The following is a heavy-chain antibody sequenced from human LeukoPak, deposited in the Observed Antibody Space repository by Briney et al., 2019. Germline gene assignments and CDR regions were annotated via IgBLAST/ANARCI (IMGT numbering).Heavy chain of an antibody. CDR1: GGSISSGDYY. V-gene: IGHV4-30-4*01. J-gene: IGHJ6*02. Sequence: SQTLSLTCTVSGGSISSGDYYWSWIRQPPGKGLEWIGYIYYSGSTYYNPSLKSRVTISVDTSKNQFSLKLSSVTAADTAVYYCARVRIYYYDSSGTWTGRPVGMDVWGQGTTVTVSS. CDR2: IYYSGST. CDR3: ARVRIYYYDSSGTWTGRPVGMDV. D-gene: IGHD3-22*01.